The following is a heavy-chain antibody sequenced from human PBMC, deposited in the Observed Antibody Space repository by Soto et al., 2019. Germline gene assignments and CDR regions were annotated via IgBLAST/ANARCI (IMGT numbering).Heavy chain of an antibody. CDR3: VYYCAKSNYGGDDYFQYGLDV. V-gene: IGHV1-69*13. CDR2: IIPIFGTA. CDR1: GGTFSSYA. D-gene: IGHD2-21*02. J-gene: IGHJ6*02. Sequence: SVKVSCKASGGTFSSYAISWVRQAPGQGLEWMGGIIPIFGTANYAQKFQGRVTITADESTSTAYLELSGLRSDDTADDTAVYYCAKSNYGGDDYFQYGLDVWGQGTTVTVSS.